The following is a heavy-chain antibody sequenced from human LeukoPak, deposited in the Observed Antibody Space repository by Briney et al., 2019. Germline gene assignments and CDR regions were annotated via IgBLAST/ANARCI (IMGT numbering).Heavy chain of an antibody. CDR1: GYTFTDHY. CDR2: INPNSGGT. Sequence: ASVKVSCKASGYTFTDHYVHWVRQAPGQGLEWMGWINPNSGGTNYAQKFQGRVTITRDTSISTAYMELTSLRSDDTAVFYCARVVAWLQFSGSAFDMWGQGTMVTVSS. J-gene: IGHJ3*02. CDR3: ARVVAWLQFSGSAFDM. V-gene: IGHV1-2*02. D-gene: IGHD5-24*01.